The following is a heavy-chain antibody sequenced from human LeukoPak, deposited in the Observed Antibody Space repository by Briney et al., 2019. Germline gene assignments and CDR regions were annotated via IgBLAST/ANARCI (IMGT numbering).Heavy chain of an antibody. CDR2: IYTSGST. V-gene: IGHV4-4*07. D-gene: IGHD1-26*01. CDR1: GGSISPYY. Sequence: SETLSLTCTVSGGSISPYYWNWIRQPAGKGLEWIGRIYTSGSTNYNPSLKSRVTMSVDTSKNQFSLKLSSVTAADTAVYYCARAFRDPLSGSYYFDYWGQGTLVTVSS. J-gene: IGHJ4*02. CDR3: ARAFRDPLSGSYYFDY.